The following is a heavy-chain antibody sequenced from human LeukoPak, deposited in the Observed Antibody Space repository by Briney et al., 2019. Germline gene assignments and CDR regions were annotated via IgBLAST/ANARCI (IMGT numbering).Heavy chain of an antibody. CDR2: IWYDGSKE. CDR1: GFTFSSSG. Sequence: GRSLRLSCAASGFTFSSSGMHWVRQAPGKGLERVAVIWYDGSKEKYADSVKGRFTISRDNSINTVYLQMNSLRAEDTAVYYCARDGGYSYGNQIDYWGQGTLVTVSS. V-gene: IGHV3-33*01. D-gene: IGHD5-12*01. CDR3: ARDGGYSYGNQIDY. J-gene: IGHJ4*02.